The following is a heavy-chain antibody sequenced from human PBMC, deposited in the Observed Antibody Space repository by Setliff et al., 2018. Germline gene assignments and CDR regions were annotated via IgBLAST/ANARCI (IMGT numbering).Heavy chain of an antibody. V-gene: IGHV3-21*01. CDR2: ISRSSTYI. Sequence: PGGSLRLSCAASGFTFSTHGMNWVRQAPGKGLEWVSSISRSSTYIYYADSMKGRFTISRDNAKNSLYLQMNSLRAEDTAVYYCASAGHSGSWFPFDAFHIWDQGTMVTVSS. J-gene: IGHJ3*02. CDR3: ASAGHSGSWFPFDAFHI. CDR1: GFTFSTHG. D-gene: IGHD6-13*01.